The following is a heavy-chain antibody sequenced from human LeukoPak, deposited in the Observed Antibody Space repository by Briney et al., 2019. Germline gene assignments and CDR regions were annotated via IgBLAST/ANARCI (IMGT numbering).Heavy chain of an antibody. CDR2: ISAGGENT. J-gene: IGHJ4*02. D-gene: IGHD6-19*01. Sequence: GESLRLSCAASGFTFTSYAMSWVRQAPGKGLEWVSGISAGGENTDYADSVKGRFTISRDNSKNTLYLQVNSLRAEDTAAYYCAKSGGSSSARRFDYWGQGTLVTVSS. V-gene: IGHV3-23*01. CDR3: AKSGGSSSARRFDY. CDR1: GFTFTSYA.